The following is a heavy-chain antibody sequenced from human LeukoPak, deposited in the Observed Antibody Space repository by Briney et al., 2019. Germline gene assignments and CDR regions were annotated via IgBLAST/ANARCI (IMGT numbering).Heavy chain of an antibody. CDR3: ARDKDDFWSGYGWFDP. J-gene: IGHJ5*02. CDR2: MNPNSGNT. Sequence: ASVKVSCKASGYTFTSYDINWVRQATGQGLEWMGWMNPNSGNTGYAQKFQGRVTMTRNTSISTAYMELSSLRSEDTAVYYCARDKDDFWSGYGWFDPWGQGTLVTVSS. CDR1: GYTFTSYD. V-gene: IGHV1-8*01. D-gene: IGHD3-3*01.